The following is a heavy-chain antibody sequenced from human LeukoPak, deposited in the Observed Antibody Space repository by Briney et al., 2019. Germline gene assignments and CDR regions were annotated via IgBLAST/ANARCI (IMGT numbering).Heavy chain of an antibody. D-gene: IGHD2-8*01. CDR1: GLSFTNAW. Sequence: GGSLRLSCTASGLSFTNAWMTWVRQAPGKGLEWVAVISYDGSNKYYADSVKGRFTISRDNSKNTLYLQMNSLRAEDTAVYYCARLMFLWPPIYFDYWGQGTLVTVSS. CDR2: ISYDGSNK. V-gene: IGHV3-30*03. CDR3: ARLMFLWPPIYFDY. J-gene: IGHJ4*02.